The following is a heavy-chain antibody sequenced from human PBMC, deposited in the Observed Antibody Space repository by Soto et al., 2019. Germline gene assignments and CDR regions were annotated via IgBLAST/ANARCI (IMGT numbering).Heavy chain of an antibody. J-gene: IGHJ4*02. CDR3: AAGCSGYYAN. CDR1: GFTFSTYW. D-gene: IGHD3-22*01. CDR2: IKTDGTYA. Sequence: EVQLVESGGDLVQPGGSLRLSCAASGFTFSTYWMHWVRQAPGKGLLWVSRIKTDGTYATYADSVKGRFTISRDNAKNTLYLQMDSLRVDDAAVYYCAAGCSGYYANWGQGTLVTVSS. V-gene: IGHV3-74*01.